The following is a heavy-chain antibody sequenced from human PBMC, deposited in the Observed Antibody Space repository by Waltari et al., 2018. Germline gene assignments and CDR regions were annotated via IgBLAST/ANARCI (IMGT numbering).Heavy chain of an antibody. CDR2: IRYDGSNK. CDR3: VGLGELSLSAFDI. Sequence: QVQLVESGGGVVQPGGSLRLSCAASGFTFSSYGMHWVRQAPGKGLEWVAFIRYDGSNKYYADSVKGRFTISRDNSKNTLYLQMNSLRAEDTAVYYGVGLGELSLSAFDIWGQGTMVTVSS. CDR1: GFTFSSYG. V-gene: IGHV3-30*02. D-gene: IGHD3-16*02. J-gene: IGHJ3*02.